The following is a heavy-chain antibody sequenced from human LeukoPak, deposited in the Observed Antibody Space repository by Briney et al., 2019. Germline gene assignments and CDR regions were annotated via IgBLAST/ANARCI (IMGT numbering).Heavy chain of an antibody. D-gene: IGHD3-3*01. Sequence: SETLSLTCTVSGGSISSYYWSWIRQLPGKGLEWIGYIYYSGSTNYNPSLKSRVTISVDTSKNQFSLKLSSVTAADTAVYYCARIGSYYDFWSGYYLDPYFDYWGQGTLVTVSS. CDR1: GGSISSYY. CDR2: IYYSGST. V-gene: IGHV4-59*12. CDR3: ARIGSYYDFWSGYYLDPYFDY. J-gene: IGHJ4*02.